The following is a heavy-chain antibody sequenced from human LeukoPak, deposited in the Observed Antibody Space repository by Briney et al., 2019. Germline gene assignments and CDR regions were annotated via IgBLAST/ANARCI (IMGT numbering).Heavy chain of an antibody. CDR3: ARDLEGVYDSSGYSWEY. V-gene: IGHV3-53*01. CDR2: IYSGGST. CDR1: GFTVSSNY. D-gene: IGHD3-22*01. J-gene: IGHJ4*02. Sequence: GSLRLSFAASGFTVSSNYMSWVRQAPGKGLEWVSVIYSGGSTYYADSVKGRFTISRDNSKNTLYLQMNSLRAEDSAVYYCARDLEGVYDSSGYSWEYWGQGTLVTVSS.